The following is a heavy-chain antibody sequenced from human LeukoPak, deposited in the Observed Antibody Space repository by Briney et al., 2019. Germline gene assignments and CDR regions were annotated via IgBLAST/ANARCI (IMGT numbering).Heavy chain of an antibody. CDR1: GFTFSNYW. D-gene: IGHD2-2*02. J-gene: IGHJ2*01. CDR2: IRHDAGVT. Sequence: PGGSLRLSCAASGFTFSNYWMHWVRQAPGKGLVWVSRIRHDAGVTTYADSVKGRFTISRDNTKNTLYLQMNSLGAEDTAVYYCARNGCSSTNCYIFLGDWYFDLWGRGTLVTVSS. V-gene: IGHV3-74*01. CDR3: ARNGCSSTNCYIFLGDWYFDL.